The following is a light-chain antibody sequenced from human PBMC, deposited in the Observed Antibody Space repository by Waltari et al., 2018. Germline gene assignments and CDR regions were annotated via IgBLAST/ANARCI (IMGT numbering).Light chain of an antibody. V-gene: IGLV6-57*03. Sequence: CMLTQPHPVSESPVKPITISFTRSICRISSGSVQWYQQRPGTATTTMIYEDKKRHPGVRDPFSGSIDSSSNSASLTISGLQTEDEADYYCQSFDSTNPWVFGGGTKLTVL. CDR3: QSFDSTNPWV. CDR1: ICRISSGS. CDR2: EDK. J-gene: IGLJ3*02.